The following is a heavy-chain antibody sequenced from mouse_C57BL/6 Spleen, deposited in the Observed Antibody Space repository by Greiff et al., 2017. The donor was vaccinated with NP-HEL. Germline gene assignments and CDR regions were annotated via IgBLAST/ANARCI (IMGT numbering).Heavy chain of an antibody. CDR1: GFTFSSYA. V-gene: IGHV5-4*01. Sequence: EVQLVESGGGLVKPGGSLKLSCAASGFTFSSYAMSWVRQTPEKRLEWVATISDGGSYTYYPDNVKGRFTISRDNAKNNLYLQMSHLKSEDTAMYYCARDSNYPAWFAYWGQGTLVTVSA. CDR2: ISDGGSYT. CDR3: ARDSNYPAWFAY. D-gene: IGHD2-5*01. J-gene: IGHJ3*01.